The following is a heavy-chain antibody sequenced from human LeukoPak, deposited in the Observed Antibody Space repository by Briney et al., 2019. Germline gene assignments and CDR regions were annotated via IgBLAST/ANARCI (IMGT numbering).Heavy chain of an antibody. V-gene: IGHV3-30*04. J-gene: IGHJ5*02. CDR3: AGWIQLRLGP. CDR1: GFTFSSYA. CDR2: ISYDGNNK. D-gene: IGHD5-18*01. Sequence: GRSLRLSCAASGFTFSSYAMHWLRQAPGRGREWVAGISYDGNNKYYADSMKGRFTISRDNYKNTLYLQMNSLRAEDTAVYYCAGWIQLRLGPWGQGTLVTVSS.